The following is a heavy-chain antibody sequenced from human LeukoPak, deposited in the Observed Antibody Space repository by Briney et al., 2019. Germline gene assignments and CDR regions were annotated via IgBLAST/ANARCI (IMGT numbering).Heavy chain of an antibody. J-gene: IGHJ5*02. V-gene: IGHV1-18*01. Sequence: GASVKVSCKASGYTFTSYGISWVRQAPGQGLEWMGWISAYNGNTNYAQKLQGRVTMTTDTSTSTAYMQLRSLRSDDTAVYYCARDGHEVYYYASSSYQGWFDPWGQGTLVTVSS. CDR2: ISAYNGNT. CDR3: ARDGHEVYYYASSSYQGWFDP. CDR1: GYTFTSYG. D-gene: IGHD3-22*01.